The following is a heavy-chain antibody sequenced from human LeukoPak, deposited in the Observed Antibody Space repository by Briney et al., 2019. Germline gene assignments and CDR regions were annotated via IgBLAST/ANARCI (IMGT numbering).Heavy chain of an antibody. J-gene: IGHJ4*02. V-gene: IGHV4-38-2*02. D-gene: IGHD5-12*01. Sequence: SETLSLTCAVSGYSISSGYYWGWIRPPPGKGLEGIGSIYHSGSTYYNPSLKRRVTISVDTSKNQFSLKLSSVTAADTAVYYCAREGSGYDSPYYFDYWGQGTLVTVSS. CDR3: AREGSGYDSPYYFDY. CDR1: GYSISSGYY. CDR2: IYHSGST.